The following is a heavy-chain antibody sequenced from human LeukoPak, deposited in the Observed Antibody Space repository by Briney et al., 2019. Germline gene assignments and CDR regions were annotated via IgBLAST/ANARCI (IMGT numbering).Heavy chain of an antibody. V-gene: IGHV3-11*04. J-gene: IGHJ4*02. CDR3: ARVRGSQTEGYYFDY. CDR2: ISSSGSTI. D-gene: IGHD1-26*01. Sequence: GGSLRLSCAASGFTFSDYYMSWIRQAPGKGLEWVSYISSSGSTICYADSVKGRFTISRDNAKNSLYLQMNSLRAEDTAVYYCARVRGSQTEGYYFDYWGQGTLVTVSS. CDR1: GFTFSDYY.